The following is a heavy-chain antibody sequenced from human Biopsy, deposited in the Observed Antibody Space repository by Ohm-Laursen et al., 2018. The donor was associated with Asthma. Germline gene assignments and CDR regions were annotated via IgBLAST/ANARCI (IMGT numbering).Heavy chain of an antibody. J-gene: IGHJ5*02. CDR1: GFTFSNFG. Sequence: SLRLSCAASGFTFSNFGMHWLRQAPGKGLEWLAVISDDGGQKHYGASVKGRFTISRDNSKSTVFLDMTSLKDEDTGLYFCAKDEGKVKNWFDPWGPGTRVNVPS. CDR3: AKDEGKVKNWFDP. V-gene: IGHV3-30*18. CDR2: ISDDGGQK. D-gene: IGHD2/OR15-2a*01.